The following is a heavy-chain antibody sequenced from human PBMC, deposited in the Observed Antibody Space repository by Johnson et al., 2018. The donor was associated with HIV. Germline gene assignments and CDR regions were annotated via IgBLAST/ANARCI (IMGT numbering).Heavy chain of an antibody. CDR1: GFTFSAYA. CDR2: ISSNGGTT. J-gene: IGHJ3*02. V-gene: IGHV3-64*07. Sequence: VLLVESGGGLVQPGGSLRLSCAASGFTFSAYAMHWVRQAPGKGLEYVSVISSNGGTTYYADSVKGRFTIYRDNSKNSLYLQMGSLRAEDMAVYYCAKDMKDNCGWRGACDIWGHGTMVTVSS. D-gene: IGHD6-19*01. CDR3: AKDMKDNCGWRGACDI.